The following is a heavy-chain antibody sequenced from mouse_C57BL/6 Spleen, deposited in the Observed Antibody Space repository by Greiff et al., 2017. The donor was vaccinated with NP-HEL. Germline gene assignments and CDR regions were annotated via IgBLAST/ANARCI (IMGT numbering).Heavy chain of an antibody. CDR1: GFTFSSYA. CDR2: ISSGGDYI. V-gene: IGHV5S21*01. CDR3: ARPGTGDYYAMDY. D-gene: IGHD4-1*01. Sequence: EVKLVESGEGLVKPGGSLKLSCAASGFTFSSYAMSWVRQTPEKRLEWVAYISSGGDYIYYADTVKGRFTISRDNAKNTLFLQMTSLRSEDTAMYYCARPGTGDYYAMDYWGQGTSVTVSS. J-gene: IGHJ4*01.